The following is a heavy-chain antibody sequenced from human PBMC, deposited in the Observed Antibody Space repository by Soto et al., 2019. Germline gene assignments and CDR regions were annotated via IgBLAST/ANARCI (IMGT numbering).Heavy chain of an antibody. J-gene: IGHJ4*02. Sequence: QVQLQESGPGLVKPSDTLSLTCAVSGYSISSSNWWGWIRQPPGKGLEWIGYIYYSGTTYYTPSRKGRGGLSVDKSKHQFSLKLTSGTAVDTAVYYCARREIQGPIDYWGQGTLVTGSS. CDR3: ARREIQGPIDY. V-gene: IGHV4-28*01. CDR1: GYSISSSNW. D-gene: IGHD1-26*01. CDR2: IYYSGTT.